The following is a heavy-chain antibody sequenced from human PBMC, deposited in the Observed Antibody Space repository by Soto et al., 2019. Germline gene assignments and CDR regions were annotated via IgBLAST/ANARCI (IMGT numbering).Heavy chain of an antibody. CDR1: GFTFISYW. J-gene: IGHJ3*02. CDR2: IRQDGGEK. Sequence: GSLRLSCAASGFTFISYWMSWVRQAPGKGLEWVANIRQDGGEKHYADSVKGRFTISRDNAKNTLYLQMNSLRAEDTAVYYCAKDGRVLAATRRIDDAFDIWGQGTMVTVSS. CDR3: AKDGRVLAATRRIDDAFDI. D-gene: IGHD2-15*01. V-gene: IGHV3-7*03.